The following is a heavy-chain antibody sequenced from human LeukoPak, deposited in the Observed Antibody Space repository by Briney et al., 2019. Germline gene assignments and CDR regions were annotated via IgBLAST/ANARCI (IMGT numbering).Heavy chain of an antibody. D-gene: IGHD7-27*01. CDR1: GGSISSYY. CDR2: IYYSGST. Sequence: SETLSLTCTVSGGSISSYYWGWIRQPPGKGLEWIGYIYYSGSTNYNPSLKSRVTISVDTSKNQFSLKLSSVTAADTAVYYCARTGEDWGYYYYYMDVWGKGTTVTVSS. J-gene: IGHJ6*03. V-gene: IGHV4-59*01. CDR3: ARTGEDWGYYYYYMDV.